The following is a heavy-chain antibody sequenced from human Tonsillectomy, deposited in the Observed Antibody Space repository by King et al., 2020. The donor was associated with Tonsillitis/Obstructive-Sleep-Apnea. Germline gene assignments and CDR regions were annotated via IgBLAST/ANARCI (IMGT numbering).Heavy chain of an antibody. CDR3: ARHSMGGSYNFDY. D-gene: IGHD1-26*01. Sequence: VQLQESGPGLVKPSETLSLTCTVSGGSISSYYWSWIRQPPGKGLEWIGYIYYSGSTNYNPSLKSRVTISVDTSKNQFSLKLSSVTAADTAVYYCARHSMGGSYNFDYWGQGTLVTVSS. CDR2: IYYSGST. CDR1: GGSISSYY. J-gene: IGHJ4*02. V-gene: IGHV4-59*08.